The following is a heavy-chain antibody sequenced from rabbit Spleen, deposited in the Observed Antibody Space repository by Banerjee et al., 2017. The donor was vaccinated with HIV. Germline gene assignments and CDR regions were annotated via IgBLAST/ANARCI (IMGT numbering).Heavy chain of an antibody. CDR2: IDVVKSGNS. D-gene: IGHD4-2*01. CDR3: ARDSAGREDFNL. V-gene: IGHV1S45*01. CDR1: GLDFSSSYW. Sequence: QEQLEESGGGLVKPGGTLTLTCKASGLDFSSSYWICWVRQAPGKGLEWIACIDVVKSGNSYYANWAKGRFTISKTSSTTVTLQLTSLTAADTATYFCARDSAGREDFNLWGPGTLVTVS. J-gene: IGHJ4*01.